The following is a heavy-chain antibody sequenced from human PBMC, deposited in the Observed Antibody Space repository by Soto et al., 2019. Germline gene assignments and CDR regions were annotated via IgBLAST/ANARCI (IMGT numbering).Heavy chain of an antibody. CDR1: GFTFSLYA. Sequence: EVQLLESGGGLVQPGGSLRLSCRASGFTFSLYAMTWVRQAPGKGLEWVSPISGRTGSTSYADSVMGRFTISRDNSNNTLFLQMNSLRAEDTAVYFCARASRSDIVVVPAARTVDPWGQGTLVTVSS. CDR2: ISGRTGST. J-gene: IGHJ5*02. CDR3: ARASRSDIVVVPAARTVDP. D-gene: IGHD2-2*01. V-gene: IGHV3-23*01.